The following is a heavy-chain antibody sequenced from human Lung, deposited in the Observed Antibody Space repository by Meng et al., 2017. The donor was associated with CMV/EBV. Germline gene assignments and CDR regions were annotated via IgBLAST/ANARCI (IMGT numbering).Heavy chain of an antibody. CDR1: GFTFSSYW. CDR3: ARAAAGGISWSEDFQH. Sequence: GGSLRLXXAASGFTFSSYWMSGVRQAPGKGLEWVADIKQDGIEKYYVDSVKGRFTFSRDNAKNSLYLQMNSLRAEDTAVYYCARAAAGGISWSEDFQHWGQGTXVTVSS. D-gene: IGHD6-13*01. V-gene: IGHV3-7*04. CDR2: IKQDGIEK. J-gene: IGHJ1*01.